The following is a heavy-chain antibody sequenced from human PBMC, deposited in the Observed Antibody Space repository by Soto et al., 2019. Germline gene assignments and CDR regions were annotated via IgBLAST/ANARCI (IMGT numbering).Heavy chain of an antibody. CDR3: AKDFDSYSSGRYGMDV. V-gene: IGHV1-69*01. D-gene: IGHD6-19*01. CDR2: IIPVFQTA. J-gene: IGHJ6*02. Sequence: QEQLVQSGAEVKKPGSSVKVSCKASGGLFSSYPISWVRQVPGQGLEWMGGIIPVFQTAYYTQRFQGRVTITADESTNTAYMELSSLRSEDTAIYYCAKDFDSYSSGRYGMDVWGQGTTVTVSS. CDR1: GGLFSSYP.